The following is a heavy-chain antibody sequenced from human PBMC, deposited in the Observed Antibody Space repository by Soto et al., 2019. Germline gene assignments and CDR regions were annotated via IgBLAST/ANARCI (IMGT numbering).Heavy chain of an antibody. CDR1: GLTFTSHA. J-gene: IGHJ4*02. V-gene: IGHV3-21*05. D-gene: IGHD6-19*01. Sequence: PGGSLRLSCAASGLTFTSHAMTWVRRAPGKGLEWVSYISGSSRYTNFADSVKGRFTISRDNAKNSLYLQMNSLRVEDTAVYYCARHTSGWHYYDYWGQGTPVTVSS. CDR3: ARHTSGWHYYDY. CDR2: ISGSSRYT.